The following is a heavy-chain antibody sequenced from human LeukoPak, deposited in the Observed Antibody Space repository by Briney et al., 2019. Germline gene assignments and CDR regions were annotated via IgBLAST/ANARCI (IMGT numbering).Heavy chain of an antibody. V-gene: IGHV1-46*01. CDR2: INPSKGDT. CDR1: GYTFTSYA. D-gene: IGHD3-16*01. Sequence: GASVKVSCKASGYTFTSYAMNWVRQAPGQGLEWMGRINPSKGDTHYAQKFQGRVTVTRDTSTSTVYMELSSLRFEDTAIYHCAREQPPFGRFDPWGQGTLVTVSS. J-gene: IGHJ5*02. CDR3: AREQPPFGRFDP.